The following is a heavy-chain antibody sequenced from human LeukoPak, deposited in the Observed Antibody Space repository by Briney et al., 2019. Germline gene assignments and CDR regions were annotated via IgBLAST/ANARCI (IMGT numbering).Heavy chain of an antibody. D-gene: IGHD3-3*01. J-gene: IGHJ5*02. CDR2: IYTSGST. CDR1: GGSISSYY. V-gene: IGHV4-4*07. CDR3: AREESSYDFWSGYYAMTNWFDP. Sequence: PSETLSLTCTVSGGSISSYYWSWIRQPAGKGLEWIGRIYTSGSTNYNPSLKSRVTMSVDTSKNQFSLKLSSVTAADTAVYYCAREESSYDFWSGYYAMTNWFDPWGQGTLVTVSS.